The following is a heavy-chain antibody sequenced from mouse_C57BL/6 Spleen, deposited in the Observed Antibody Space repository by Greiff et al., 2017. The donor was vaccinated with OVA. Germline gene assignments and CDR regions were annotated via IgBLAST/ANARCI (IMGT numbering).Heavy chain of an antibody. V-gene: IGHV1-59*01. CDR3: ARAYYSNGGFAY. CDR2: IDPSDSYT. Sequence: QVQLQQPGAELVRPGTSVKLSCKASGYTFTSYWMHWVKQRPGQGLEWIGVIDPSDSYTNYNQKFKGKATLTVDTSSSTAYMQLSSLTSEDSAVYYCARAYYSNGGFAYWGQGTLVTVSA. D-gene: IGHD2-5*01. CDR1: GYTFTSYW. J-gene: IGHJ3*01.